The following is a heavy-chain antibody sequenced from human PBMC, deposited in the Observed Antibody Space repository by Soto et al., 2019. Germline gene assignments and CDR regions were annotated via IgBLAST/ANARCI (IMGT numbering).Heavy chain of an antibody. Sequence: SETLSLTCTVSGGSISSGDYYWSWIRQPPGKGLEWIGYIYYSGSTYYNPSLKSRVTISVDTSKNQFSLKLSSVTAADTAVYYCARDICSSTSCSTGNWFDPWGQRTLVTVSS. CDR2: IYYSGST. CDR3: ARDICSSTSCSTGNWFDP. CDR1: GGSISSGDYY. D-gene: IGHD2-2*02. J-gene: IGHJ5*02. V-gene: IGHV4-30-4*01.